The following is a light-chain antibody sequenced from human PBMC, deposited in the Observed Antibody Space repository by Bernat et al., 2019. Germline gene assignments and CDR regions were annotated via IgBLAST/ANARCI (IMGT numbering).Light chain of an antibody. CDR3: QEYDSHLGA. CDR1: QSISNW. J-gene: IGKJ1*01. Sequence: DIQMTQSPATLSAFVGDRVTITCRASQSISNWLAWCQQKPGNAPKLLIYNASSLESGVPSRFSGSGSGTEFTLTISSLQPDDFATYYCQEYDSHLGAFGQGTKVEIK. CDR2: NAS. V-gene: IGKV1-5*03.